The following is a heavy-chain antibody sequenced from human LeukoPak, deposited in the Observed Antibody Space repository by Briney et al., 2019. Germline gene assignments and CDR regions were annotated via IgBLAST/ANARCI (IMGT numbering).Heavy chain of an antibody. Sequence: GGSLRLSCAASGFTFSSYSMNWVRQAPGKGLEWLSYISSGGSTIYYADSVKGRFTISRDNAKNSLYLQMNSLRAEDTAVYYCARVVGLTGYSSSWYSGYYYYMDVWGKGTTVTVSS. D-gene: IGHD6-13*01. J-gene: IGHJ6*03. CDR1: GFTFSSYS. CDR2: ISSGGSTI. CDR3: ARVVGLTGYSSSWYSGYYYYMDV. V-gene: IGHV3-48*01.